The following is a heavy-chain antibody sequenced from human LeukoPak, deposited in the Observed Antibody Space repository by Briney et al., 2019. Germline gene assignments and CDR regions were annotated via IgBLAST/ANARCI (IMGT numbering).Heavy chain of an antibody. CDR2: IYPGDSDT. V-gene: IGHV5-51*01. Sequence: GESLKISCKGSGYSFTTYWIAWVRQMPGKGLEWMGIIYPGDSDTRYSPSFQGQVTISADKSISTAYLQWSSLKSSDTAMYFCARHKGRRLTSLDYWGQGSLVTVSS. CDR3: ARHKGRRLTSLDY. CDR1: GYSFTTYW. J-gene: IGHJ4*02. D-gene: IGHD3-16*01.